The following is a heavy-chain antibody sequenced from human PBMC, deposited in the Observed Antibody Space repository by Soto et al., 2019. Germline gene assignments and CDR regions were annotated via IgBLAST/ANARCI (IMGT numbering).Heavy chain of an antibody. CDR1: GFTFSTFW. Sequence: EVQLVEAGGDLVQPGGSLRLSCVGSGFTFSTFWMTWVRQAPGKGLEWVANIKQDGSEELYADSVKGRFTISRDNAKNSRFLQMTSLRAEDTAMYYCSGSSGWRNDYWGQGTLVTVSS. J-gene: IGHJ4*02. CDR3: SGSSGWRNDY. D-gene: IGHD6-19*01. CDR2: IKQDGSEE. V-gene: IGHV3-7*01.